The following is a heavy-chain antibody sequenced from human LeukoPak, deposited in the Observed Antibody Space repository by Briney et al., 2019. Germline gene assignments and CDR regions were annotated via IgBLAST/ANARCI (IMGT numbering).Heavy chain of an antibody. J-gene: IGHJ4*02. Sequence: GGSLRLSCAASGFTFSSYAMHWVRQAPGKGLEWVANMNEDGSEKYYVDSVTGRFTISRDNAKNSLYLQMNSLRAEDTAVYYCARDNYRKFDYWGQGTLVTVSS. CDR3: ARDNYRKFDY. CDR2: MNEDGSEK. V-gene: IGHV3-7*01. CDR1: GFTFSSYA. D-gene: IGHD4-11*01.